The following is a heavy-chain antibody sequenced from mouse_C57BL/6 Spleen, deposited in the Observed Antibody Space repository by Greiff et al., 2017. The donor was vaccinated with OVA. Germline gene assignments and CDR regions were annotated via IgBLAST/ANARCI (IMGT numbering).Heavy chain of an antibody. Sequence: QVQLQQPGTELVKPGASVKLSCKASGYTFTSYWMHWVKQRPGQGLEWIGNINPSNGGTNYNEKFKSKATLTVDKSSSTAYMQLSSLTSEDSAVYDCARAGSYYGNYDFAYWGQGTLVTVSA. D-gene: IGHD2-1*01. CDR1: GYTFTSYW. CDR3: ARAGSYYGNYDFAY. CDR2: INPSNGGT. V-gene: IGHV1-53*01. J-gene: IGHJ3*01.